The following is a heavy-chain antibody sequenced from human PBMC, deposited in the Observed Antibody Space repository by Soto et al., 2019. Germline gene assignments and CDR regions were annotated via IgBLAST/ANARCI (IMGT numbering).Heavy chain of an antibody. D-gene: IGHD1-26*01. CDR2: ISGSGGST. J-gene: IGHJ6*02. CDR3: AKAPPRVGNSDYYYGMDV. CDR1: GFTFSSYA. Sequence: GGSLRLSCAASGFTFSSYAMSWVRQAPGKGLEWVSAISGSGGSTYYADSVKGRFTISRDNSKNTLYLQMNSLRAEDTAVYYCAKAPPRVGNSDYYYGMDVWGQGTTVTVSS. V-gene: IGHV3-23*01.